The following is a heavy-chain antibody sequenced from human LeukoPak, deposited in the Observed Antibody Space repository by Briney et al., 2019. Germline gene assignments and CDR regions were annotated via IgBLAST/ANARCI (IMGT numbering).Heavy chain of an antibody. CDR3: ARGVEPLAANTLAY. J-gene: IGHJ4*02. CDR2: LYSDGNT. D-gene: IGHD1-14*01. V-gene: IGHV3-53*01. Sequence: GGSLRLSCASSGFTVITNDMTWVRQAPGKGLEWVSVLYSDGNTKYADSVQGRFTISRDNSKNTLYLEMNSLSPDDTAVYYCARGVEPLAANTLAYWGQGTLVTVSS. CDR1: GFTVITND.